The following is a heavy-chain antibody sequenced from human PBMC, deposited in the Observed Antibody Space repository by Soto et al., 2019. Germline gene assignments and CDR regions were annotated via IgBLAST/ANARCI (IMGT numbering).Heavy chain of an antibody. CDR1: GFTFSSYS. D-gene: IGHD3-9*01. CDR3: ARDTITAVLRYFDWLAAFDI. V-gene: IGHV3-48*01. J-gene: IGHJ3*02. Sequence: GSLRLSCAASGFTFSSYSMNWVRQAPGKGLEWVSYISRSSSTIYYADSVKGRFTISRDNAKNSLYLQMNSLRAEDTAVYYCARDTITAVLRYFDWLAAFDIWGQGTMVTVSS. CDR2: ISRSSSTI.